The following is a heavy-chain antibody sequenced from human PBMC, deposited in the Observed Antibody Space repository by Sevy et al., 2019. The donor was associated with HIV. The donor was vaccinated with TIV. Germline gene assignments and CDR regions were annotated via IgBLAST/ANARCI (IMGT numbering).Heavy chain of an antibody. CDR3: ARGGDCGGDCYPEK. D-gene: IGHD2-21*02. V-gene: IGHV1-69*02. CDR2: IIPILGIA. J-gene: IGHJ4*02. Sequence: ASVKVSCKASGGTFNSYTISWVRQAPGQGLEWMGRIIPILGIANYAQKFQGRVTITADKSTSTAYMQLSSLRSEDTAVYYCARGGDCGGDCYPEKWGQGTLVTVSS. CDR1: GGTFNSYT.